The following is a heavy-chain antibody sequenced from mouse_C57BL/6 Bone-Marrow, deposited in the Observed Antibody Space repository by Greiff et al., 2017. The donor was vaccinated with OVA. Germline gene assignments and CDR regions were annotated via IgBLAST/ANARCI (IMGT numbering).Heavy chain of an antibody. CDR1: GYTFTDYY. Sequence: QVQLQQSGAELVKPGASVKISCKASGYTFTDYYINWVKQRPGQGLEWIGKIGPGSGSTYYNEKFKGKATLTADKSSSTAYMQLSSLTSEDSAVYFCARDYYYYGSSRRGFDYWGQGTTLTVSS. V-gene: IGHV1-77*01. D-gene: IGHD1-1*01. CDR3: ARDYYYYGSSRRGFDY. J-gene: IGHJ2*01. CDR2: IGPGSGST.